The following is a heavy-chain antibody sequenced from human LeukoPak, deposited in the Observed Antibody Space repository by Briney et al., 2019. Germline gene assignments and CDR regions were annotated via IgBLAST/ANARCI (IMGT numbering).Heavy chain of an antibody. V-gene: IGHV4-59*01. CDR1: GGSISSYY. CDR2: IYYSGST. CDR3: ARVTGYMIEDYFDY. Sequence: SETLSLACTVSGGSISSYYWSWIRQPPGKGLEWIGYIYYSGSTNYNPSLKSRVTISVETSKNQFSLKLSSVTAADTAVYYCARVTGYMIEDYFDYWGQGTLVTVPS. D-gene: IGHD3-22*01. J-gene: IGHJ4*02.